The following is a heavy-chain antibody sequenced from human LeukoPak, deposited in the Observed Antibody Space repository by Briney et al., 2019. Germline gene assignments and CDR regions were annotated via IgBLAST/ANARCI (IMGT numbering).Heavy chain of an antibody. CDR3: ARYDSRGSASTKFDY. V-gene: IGHV4-38-2*01. D-gene: IGHD3-3*01. CDR2: IYGRAST. CDR1: GYSLGKNYY. Sequence: PSETLSLTCAVSGYSLGKNYYWGWIRQSPGKGPEWIGRIYGRASTSYNPSLMNRVTMSVDTSKIHFSLQLTSVTAADTAVYYCARYDSRGSASTKFDYWGPGIQVTVSS. J-gene: IGHJ4*02.